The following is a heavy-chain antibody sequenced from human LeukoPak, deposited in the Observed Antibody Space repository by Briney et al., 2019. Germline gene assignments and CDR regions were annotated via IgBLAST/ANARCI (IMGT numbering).Heavy chain of an antibody. D-gene: IGHD6-19*01. CDR1: GGSISSGGYS. CDR2: IYHSGST. CDR3: ARVFNSRSSPDAFDI. J-gene: IGHJ3*02. V-gene: IGHV4-30-2*01. Sequence: PSETLSLTCAVSGGSISSGGYSWSWIRQPPGKGLEWTGYIYHSGSTYYNPSLESRVTISVDRSKDQFSLKLSSVTAADTAVYYCARVFNSRSSPDAFDIWGQGTMVTVSS.